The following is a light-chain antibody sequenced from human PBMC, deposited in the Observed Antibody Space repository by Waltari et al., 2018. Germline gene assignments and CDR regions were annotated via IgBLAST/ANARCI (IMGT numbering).Light chain of an antibody. J-gene: IGLJ1*01. CDR3: AAWDDSLNGLYV. CDR1: SSNIGSNT. Sequence: QSVLTQPPSASGTTGQRVTISCSGSSSNIGSNTVTWYQQLPGPAPKLLIYSNNQRPSGVPDRFSGSKSGTSASLAISGLQSEDEADYYCAAWDDSLNGLYVFGTGTKVTVL. V-gene: IGLV1-44*01. CDR2: SNN.